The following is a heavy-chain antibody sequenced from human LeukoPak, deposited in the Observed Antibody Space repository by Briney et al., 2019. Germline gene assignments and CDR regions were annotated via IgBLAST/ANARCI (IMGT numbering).Heavy chain of an antibody. CDR1: GFTLSTHS. J-gene: IGHJ3*02. CDR2: ISSSSTTI. CDR3: ARGSREHKRRFLEWLSGGHAFDI. V-gene: IGHV3-48*01. D-gene: IGHD3-3*01. Sequence: GGSLRLSCAASGFTLSTHSMNWVRQAPGKGLEWLSYISSSSTTIYYADSVKGRFTISRDNSKNTLYLQMNSLRAEDTAVYYCARGSREHKRRFLEWLSGGHAFDIWGQGTMVTVSS.